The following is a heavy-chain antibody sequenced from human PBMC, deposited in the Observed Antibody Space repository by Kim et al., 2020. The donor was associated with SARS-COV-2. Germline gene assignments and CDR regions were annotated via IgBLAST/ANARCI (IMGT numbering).Heavy chain of an antibody. CDR2: ISAYNGHK. Sequence: ASVKVSCKASGFTFTNFGISWVRQAPGQGLEWMAWISAYNGHKKYAQTVQGRVTMTTDTSTNTAYMELRSLRSDDTAMYYCARTESYTNYPDYWGQGTLVTVSS. CDR3: ARTESYTNYPDY. CDR1: GFTFTNFG. J-gene: IGHJ4*02. V-gene: IGHV1-18*01.